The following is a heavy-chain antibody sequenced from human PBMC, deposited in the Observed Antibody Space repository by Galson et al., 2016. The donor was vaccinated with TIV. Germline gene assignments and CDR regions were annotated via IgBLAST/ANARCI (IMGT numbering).Heavy chain of an antibody. V-gene: IGHV3-7*03. CDR2: IKGDGSET. D-gene: IGHD2-8*02. CDR3: PKDGYWSFDS. J-gene: IGHJ4*03. CDR1: GFSFSAYW. Sequence: SLRLSCAASGFSFSAYWMNWVRQAPGEGLELVAKIKGDGSETDYVDSVKGRFIVSRDNAKNSVFLQMNSLRAEDTAVYYCPKDGYWSFDSWGQGTSVTVSS.